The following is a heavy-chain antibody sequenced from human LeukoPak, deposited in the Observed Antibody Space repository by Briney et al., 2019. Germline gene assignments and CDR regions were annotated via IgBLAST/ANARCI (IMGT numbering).Heavy chain of an antibody. CDR3: ARHAYCGGDCPKYYYYYGMDV. D-gene: IGHD2-21*02. CDR2: ISSSRSTI. J-gene: IGHJ6*02. Sequence: NPGGSLRLSCAASGFTFSDYYMSWIRQAPGKGLEWVSYISSSRSTIYYADSVKGRFTISRGNAKNSLYLQMNSLRAEDTAVYYCARHAYCGGDCPKYYYYYGMDVWGQGTTVTVSS. V-gene: IGHV3-11*01. CDR1: GFTFSDYY.